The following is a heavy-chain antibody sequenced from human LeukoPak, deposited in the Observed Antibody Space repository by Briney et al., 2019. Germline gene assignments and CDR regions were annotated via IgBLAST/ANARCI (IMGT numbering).Heavy chain of an antibody. Sequence: PGGSLRLSCAASGFTFSSYAMHWVRQAPGKGLEWVAVISYDGSNKYYADSVKGRFTISRDNSNNTLYLQMNSLRAEDTAVYYCAKVRQQLVLFYYMDVWGKGTTVTISS. CDR3: AKVRQQLVLFYYMDV. D-gene: IGHD6-13*01. V-gene: IGHV3-30*04. J-gene: IGHJ6*03. CDR1: GFTFSSYA. CDR2: ISYDGSNK.